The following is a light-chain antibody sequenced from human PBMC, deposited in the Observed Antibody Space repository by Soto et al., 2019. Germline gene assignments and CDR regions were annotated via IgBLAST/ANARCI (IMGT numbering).Light chain of an antibody. CDR1: QSVSSN. V-gene: IGKV3-15*01. J-gene: IGKJ4*01. Sequence: EIMMTQSPATLSVSPGERATLSCWASQSVSSNLAWDQQRPGQAPRLLIYGASTRAAGIPARFSGSGSGTDFTLTISGLQSEDSAVYYCQQYNDWPPELTFGGGTEVEIK. CDR2: GAS. CDR3: QQYNDWPPELT.